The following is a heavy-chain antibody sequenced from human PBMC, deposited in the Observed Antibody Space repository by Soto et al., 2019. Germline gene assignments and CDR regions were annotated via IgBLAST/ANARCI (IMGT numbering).Heavy chain of an antibody. CDR3: ARAGSYRFDY. CDR1: GFTFSSSW. V-gene: IGHV3-74*01. J-gene: IGHJ4*02. CDR2: INADGSVT. Sequence: EVQLVESGGGLVQPGKSLRLSCTASGFTFSSSWIHWVRQAPGKGLEWVSRINADGSVTNYADSVKGRFTVSRDNAKNTLYLQMNGLRAEDTAVCFCARAGSYRFDYWGQGTLVTVSS. D-gene: IGHD3-10*01.